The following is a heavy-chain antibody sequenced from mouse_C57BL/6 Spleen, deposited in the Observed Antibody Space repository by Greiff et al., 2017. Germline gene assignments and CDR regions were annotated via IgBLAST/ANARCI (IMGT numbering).Heavy chain of an antibody. Sequence: EVQVVESGGGLVQPKGSLKLSCAASGFTFNTYAMNWVRQAPGKGLEWVARIRSKSSNYATYDADSVKDRITNSRDDSQSMLYLQMNNLKTEDTAMYYCLRDSSGYAWFAYWGQGTLVTVSA. CDR2: IRSKSSNYAT. D-gene: IGHD3-2*02. J-gene: IGHJ3*01. CDR1: GFTFNTYA. CDR3: LRDSSGYAWFAY. V-gene: IGHV10-3*01.